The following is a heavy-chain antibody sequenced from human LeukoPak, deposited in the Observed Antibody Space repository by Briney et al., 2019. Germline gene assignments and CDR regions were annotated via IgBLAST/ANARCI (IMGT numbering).Heavy chain of an antibody. CDR1: GYTFTSYY. V-gene: IGHV1-46*01. J-gene: IGHJ4*02. CDR3: GRDAVAGVFDY. Sequence: ASVKVSCKASGYTFTSYYMHWVRQAPGQGLEWMGIINPSGGSTSYAQKFQGRVTMTRDTSTSTVYMELSSLRSEDTAVYYCGRDAVAGVFDYWGQGTLVTVSS. D-gene: IGHD6-19*01. CDR2: INPSGGST.